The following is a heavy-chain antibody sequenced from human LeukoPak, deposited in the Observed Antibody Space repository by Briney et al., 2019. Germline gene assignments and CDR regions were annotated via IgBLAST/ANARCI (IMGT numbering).Heavy chain of an antibody. Sequence: ASVKVSCKASGGTFSSYAISWVRQAPGQGLEWMGRIIPILGIANYAQKFQGRVTITADKSTSTVYMELSSLRSEDTAVYYCARGRRPGYSSSWYYYFDYWGQGTLVTVSS. J-gene: IGHJ4*02. CDR2: IIPILGIA. CDR3: ARGRRPGYSSSWYYYFDY. D-gene: IGHD6-13*01. V-gene: IGHV1-69*04. CDR1: GGTFSSYA.